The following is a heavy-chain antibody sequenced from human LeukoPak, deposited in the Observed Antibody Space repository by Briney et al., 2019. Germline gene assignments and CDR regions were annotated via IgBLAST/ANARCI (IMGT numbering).Heavy chain of an antibody. CDR3: AKDRVGSTAGVLRAGFDY. Sequence: GGSLRLSCGASGFPFSSYAMSWVRQAPGKGVEWVSAISGSGVSTYNADSVKSRFTISRDNSKNTLYLQMNSLRAEDTAVYYCAKDRVGSTAGVLRAGFDYWGQGTLVTVPS. D-gene: IGHD2-2*01. CDR1: GFPFSSYA. CDR2: ISGSGVST. V-gene: IGHV3-23*01. J-gene: IGHJ4*02.